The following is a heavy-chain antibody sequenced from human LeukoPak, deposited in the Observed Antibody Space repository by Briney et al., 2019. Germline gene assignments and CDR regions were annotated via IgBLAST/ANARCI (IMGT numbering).Heavy chain of an antibody. D-gene: IGHD6-19*01. CDR3: ARGVRIAVAGYIDY. J-gene: IGHJ4*02. CDR1: GFTFSTYA. Sequence: GGSLRLSCAASGFTFSTYAMHWVRQAPGKGLEWVAAISYDGSNKNYADSVKGRFTISRDNSKNTLYLQMNSLRAEDTAVYYCARGVRIAVAGYIDYWGQGTLVTISS. V-gene: IGHV3-30*04. CDR2: ISYDGSNK.